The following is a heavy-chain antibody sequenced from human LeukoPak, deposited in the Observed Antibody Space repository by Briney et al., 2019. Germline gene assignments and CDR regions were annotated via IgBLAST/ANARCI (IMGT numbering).Heavy chain of an antibody. CDR1: GGSISSSSYY. CDR3: ARDVIRRHGYNYVY. V-gene: IGHV4-39*07. CDR2: IYYSGST. D-gene: IGHD5-24*01. J-gene: IGHJ4*02. Sequence: SETLSLTCTVSGGSISSSSYYWGWFRQPPGKGLEWIGSIYYSGSTYYNPSLKSRVTISVDTSKNQFSLKLSSVTAADTAVYYCARDVIRRHGYNYVYWGQGTLDTVS.